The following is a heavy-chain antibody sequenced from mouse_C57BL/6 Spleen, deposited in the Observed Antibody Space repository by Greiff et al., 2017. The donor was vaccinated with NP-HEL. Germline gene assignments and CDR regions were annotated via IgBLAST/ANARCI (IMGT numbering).Heavy chain of an antibody. CDR3: ARGVVRRAMDY. CDR2: IYPGDGDT. V-gene: IGHV1-80*01. Sequence: VQLQQSGAELVKPGASVKISCKASGYAFSSYWMNWVKQRPGKGLEWIGQIYPGDGDTNYNGKFKGKATLTADKSSSIAYMQLSSLTSEDSAVYVWARGVVRRAMDYWGQGTSVTVSS. CDR1: GYAFSSYW. J-gene: IGHJ4*01.